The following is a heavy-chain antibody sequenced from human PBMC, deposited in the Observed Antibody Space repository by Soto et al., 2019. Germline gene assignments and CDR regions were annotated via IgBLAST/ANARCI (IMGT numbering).Heavy chain of an antibody. Sequence: GGSLRLSCAASGFTFSSYWMHWVRQAPGKGLVWVSRINSDGSSTSYADSVKGRFTISRDNAKNTLYLQMSSLRAEDAAVYYCARGRRAYSSSWYYMSNYYYYGMDVWGQGTTVTVSS. J-gene: IGHJ6*02. CDR2: INSDGSST. CDR3: ARGRRAYSSSWYYMSNYYYYGMDV. D-gene: IGHD6-13*01. V-gene: IGHV3-74*01. CDR1: GFTFSSYW.